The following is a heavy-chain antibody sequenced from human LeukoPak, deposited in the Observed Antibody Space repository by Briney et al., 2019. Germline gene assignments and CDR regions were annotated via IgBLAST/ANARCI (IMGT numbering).Heavy chain of an antibody. J-gene: IGHJ6*02. V-gene: IGHV3-21*01. CDR2: ITSSSTYI. CDR1: GFTFSSYS. CDR3: AIDFETEGYYYYGMDV. D-gene: IGHD3-9*01. Sequence: GGSLRLSCAASGFTFSSYSMNWVRQAPGKGLEWVSSITSSSTYIYYADSVKGRFTISRDNARNSLYLQMNSLRAEDTALYYCAIDFETEGYYYYGMDVWGQGTTVTVSS.